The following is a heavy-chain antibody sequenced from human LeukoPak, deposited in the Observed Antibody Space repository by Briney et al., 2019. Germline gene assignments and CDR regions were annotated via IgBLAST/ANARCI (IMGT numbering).Heavy chain of an antibody. CDR3: ARGQTISIAVAGLPDY. CDR2: INHSGST. Sequence: PSETLSLTCTVSGGSISGYYWSWIRQPPGKGLEWIGEINHSGSTNYNPSLKSRVTISVDTSKNQFSLKLSSVTAADTAVYYCARGQTISIAVAGLPDYWGQGTLVTVSS. CDR1: GGSISGYY. D-gene: IGHD6-19*01. V-gene: IGHV4-34*01. J-gene: IGHJ4*02.